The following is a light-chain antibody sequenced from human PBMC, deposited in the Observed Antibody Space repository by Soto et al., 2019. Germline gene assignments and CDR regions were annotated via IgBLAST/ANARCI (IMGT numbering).Light chain of an antibody. CDR1: QSVLYSSNNKDY. V-gene: IGKV4-1*01. J-gene: IGKJ4*01. CDR2: WAS. CDR3: QQYFSTPLT. Sequence: DIVMTQSPDSLAVSLAERATINCKSSQSVLYSSNNKDYLAWYQQKPGQPPKLLIYWASTRESGVPDRFSGSGSGTDFTLTISSLQAEDAAIYYCQQYFSTPLTFGGGTKVEIK.